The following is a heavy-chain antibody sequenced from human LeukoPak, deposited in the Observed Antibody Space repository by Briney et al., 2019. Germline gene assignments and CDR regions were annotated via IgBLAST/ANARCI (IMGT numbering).Heavy chain of an antibody. D-gene: IGHD6-19*01. J-gene: IGHJ6*03. CDR3: ARGSGAFYYYYYMDV. CDR2: IYCSGST. Sequence: SETLSLTCTVSGGSISSHYWSWIRQPPGKGLEWIGYIYCSGSTNYNPSLKSRVTISVDTSKNQFSLKLSSVTAADTAVYYCARGSGAFYYYYYMDVWGKGTTVTVSS. V-gene: IGHV4-59*11. CDR1: GGSISSHY.